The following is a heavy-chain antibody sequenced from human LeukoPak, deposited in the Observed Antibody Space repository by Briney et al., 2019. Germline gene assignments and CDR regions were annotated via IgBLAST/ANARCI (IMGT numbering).Heavy chain of an antibody. Sequence: GGSQRLSCEGSGFTFSTSWMHWVRQAPGKGLVWVSRIDSDGSRITYADSVKGRFTISRDNAKNTVYLQMNSLRAEDTAVYYCARGRSGGYGFFDYWSLGNLVTVSS. CDR1: GFTFSTSW. CDR3: ARGRSGGYGFFDY. D-gene: IGHD3-10*01. J-gene: IGHJ4*02. CDR2: IDSDGSRI. V-gene: IGHV3-74*03.